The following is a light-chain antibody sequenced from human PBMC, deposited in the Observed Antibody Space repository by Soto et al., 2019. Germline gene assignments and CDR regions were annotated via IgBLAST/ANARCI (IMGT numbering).Light chain of an antibody. CDR3: QHYGSSSPFT. CDR1: QSISSSF. CDR2: GAS. V-gene: IGKV3-20*01. J-gene: IGKJ4*01. Sequence: EFVLTQSPGTLSLSPGERATLSCRASQSISSSFLAWYQQKPGQAPRLLIYGASSRGTGIPDRFSGSGSGTDFTLTISRLEPEDFAVYYWQHYGSSSPFTFGGGTKVEIK.